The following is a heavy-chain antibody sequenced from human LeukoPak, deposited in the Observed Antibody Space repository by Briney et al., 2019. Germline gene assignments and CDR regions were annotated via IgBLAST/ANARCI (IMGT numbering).Heavy chain of an antibody. J-gene: IGHJ5*02. CDR3: ARAPGYCSGTSCYFRFDP. Sequence: SETLSLTCTVSGASISSTAHYWAWIRQSPGKGLEWIASIYHSGSSYYNPSLKSRVTISLDTSKRHFSLNLSSVTASDTANYYCARAPGYCSGTSCYFRFDPWGQGTLVTVSS. CDR1: GASISSTAHY. D-gene: IGHD2-2*03. V-gene: IGHV4-39*07. CDR2: IYHSGSS.